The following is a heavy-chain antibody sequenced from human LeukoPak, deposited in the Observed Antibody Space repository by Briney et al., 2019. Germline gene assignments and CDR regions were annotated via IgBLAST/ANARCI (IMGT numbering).Heavy chain of an antibody. CDR1: GFTVSSNY. J-gene: IGHJ5*02. CDR2: IYSGGST. Sequence: GGSLRLSCAASGFTVSSNYMSWVRQAPGKWLEWVSVIYSGGSTYYADSVKGRFTISRDNSKNTLYLKMNTLRAEDTAVYCCARGGFGVLKTNNWFDPWGQGTLVTVSS. CDR3: ARGGFGVLKTNNWFDP. D-gene: IGHD3-10*01. V-gene: IGHV3-53*01.